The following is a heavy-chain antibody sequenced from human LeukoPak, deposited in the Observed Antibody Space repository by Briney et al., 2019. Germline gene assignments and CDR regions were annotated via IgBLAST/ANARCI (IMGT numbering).Heavy chain of an antibody. CDR2: IYSGGST. D-gene: IGHD3-22*01. V-gene: IGHV3-66*01. CDR3: ARISSYDSDDY. J-gene: IGHJ4*02. CDR1: GFTFSSYG. Sequence: PGRSLRLSCAASGFTFSSYGMHWVRQAPGKGLEWVSVIYSGGSTYYADSVKGRFTISRDNSKNTLYLQMNSLRAEDTAVYYCARISSYDSDDYWGQGTLVTVSS.